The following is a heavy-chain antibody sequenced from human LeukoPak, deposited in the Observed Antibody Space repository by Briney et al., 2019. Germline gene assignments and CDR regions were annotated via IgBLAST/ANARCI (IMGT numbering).Heavy chain of an antibody. CDR3: ARAYYYDSSGYSEFDP. V-gene: IGHV1-69*05. Sequence: ASVKVSCKASGGTFSSYAISWVRQAPGQGLEWMGGIIPIFGTANYAQKFQGRVTVTTDESTSTAYMELSSLRSEDTAVYYCARAYYYDSSGYSEFDPWGQGTLVTVSS. CDR1: GGTFSSYA. CDR2: IIPIFGTA. J-gene: IGHJ5*02. D-gene: IGHD3-22*01.